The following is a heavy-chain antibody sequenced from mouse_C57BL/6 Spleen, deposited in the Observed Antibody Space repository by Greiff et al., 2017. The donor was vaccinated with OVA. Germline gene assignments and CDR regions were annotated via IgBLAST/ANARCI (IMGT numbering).Heavy chain of an antibody. Sequence: VHVKQSGPELVKPGASVKISCKASGYSFTDYNMNWVKQSNGKSLEWIGVINPNYGTTSYNQKFKGKATLTVYQSSSTAYMQLNSLTSEDSAVYYGAKDYGSTFYARDYWGQGTSVTVSS. CDR2: INPNYGTT. CDR1: GYSFTDYN. CDR3: AKDYGSTFYARDY. D-gene: IGHD1-1*01. J-gene: IGHJ4*01. V-gene: IGHV1-39*01.